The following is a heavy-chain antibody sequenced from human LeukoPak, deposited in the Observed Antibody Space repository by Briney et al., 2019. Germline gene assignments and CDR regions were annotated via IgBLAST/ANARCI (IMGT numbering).Heavy chain of an antibody. V-gene: IGHV3-30*02. CDR2: VRNDGSDK. Sequence: GGSLRLSCAASGFVFGDYGMHWVRQAPGKGLEWVTMVRNDGSDKYYADSVKGRFTISRDNSKNTLYLQMNSLSPEDTAVYYCAKHYYGSGSQKYYFDYWGQGTLVTVSS. CDR3: AKHYYGSGSQKYYFDY. D-gene: IGHD3-10*01. CDR1: GFVFGDYG. J-gene: IGHJ4*02.